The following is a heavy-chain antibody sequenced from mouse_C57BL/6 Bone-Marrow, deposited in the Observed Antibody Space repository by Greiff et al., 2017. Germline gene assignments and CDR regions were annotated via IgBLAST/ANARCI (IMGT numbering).Heavy chain of an antibody. CDR2: INPNNGGT. V-gene: IGHV1-18*01. D-gene: IGHD2-4*01. CDR3: ARRDYDDWYFGV. Sequence: EVQLQQSGPELVKPGASVKIPCKASGYTFTDYNMDWVKQSHGKSLEWIGDINPNNGGTIYNQKFKGKATLTVDKSSSTAYMELRSLTSEDTAVYYCARRDYDDWYFGVWGTGTTVTVAS. CDR1: GYTFTDYN. J-gene: IGHJ1*03.